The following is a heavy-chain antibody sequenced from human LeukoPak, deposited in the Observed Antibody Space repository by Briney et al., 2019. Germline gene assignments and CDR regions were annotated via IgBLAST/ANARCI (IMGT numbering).Heavy chain of an antibody. D-gene: IGHD3-16*01. CDR3: ARYMITFGGVPNWFDP. CDR1: GGSISSYY. J-gene: IGHJ5*02. CDR2: IYYSGST. Sequence: PTETLSLTCTVSGGSISSYYWSWIRQPPGEGLEWIGYIYYSGSTNYNPSLKSRVTISVDTSKNQFSLKLSSVTAADPAVYYCARYMITFGGVPNWFDPWGQGTLVTVSS. V-gene: IGHV4-59*01.